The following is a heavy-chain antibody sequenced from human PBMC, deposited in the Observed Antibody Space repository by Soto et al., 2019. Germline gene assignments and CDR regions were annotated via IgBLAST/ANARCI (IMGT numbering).Heavy chain of an antibody. V-gene: IGHV4-30-2*01. Sequence: SETLSLTCAVSGGSISSGGYSWSWIRQPPGKGLEWIGYVYHSGSTYYNPSLKSRVTISVDRSKNQFSLKLSSVTAADTAVYYCARVRVEPYYYGSGSYLGWFDPWGQGTLVTVSS. J-gene: IGHJ5*02. CDR3: ARVRVEPYYYGSGSYLGWFDP. CDR1: GGSISSGGYS. D-gene: IGHD3-10*01. CDR2: VYHSGST.